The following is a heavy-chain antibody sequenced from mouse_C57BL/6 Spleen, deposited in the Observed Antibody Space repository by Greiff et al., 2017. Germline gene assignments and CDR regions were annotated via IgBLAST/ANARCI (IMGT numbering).Heavy chain of an antibody. D-gene: IGHD3-2*02. CDR1: GYTFTSYW. CDR2: IYPSDSET. J-gene: IGHJ4*01. CDR3: ARNQLRSYAMDY. Sequence: QVHVKQPGAELVRPGSSVKLSCKASGYTFTSYWMDWVKQRPGQGLEWIGNIYPSDSETHYNQKFKDKATLTVDKSSSTAYMQLSSLTSEDSAVYYCARNQLRSYAMDYWGQGTSVTVSS. V-gene: IGHV1-61*01.